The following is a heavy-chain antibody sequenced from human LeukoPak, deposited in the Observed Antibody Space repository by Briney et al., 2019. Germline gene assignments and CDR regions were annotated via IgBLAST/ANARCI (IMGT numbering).Heavy chain of an antibody. CDR1: GGLISSGGYY. CDR2: IYYSGST. CDR3: ARVSEYNWFDP. V-gene: IGHV4-31*03. J-gene: IGHJ5*02. Sequence: SQTLSLTCTVSGGLISSGGYYWSWIRQHPGKGLEWIGYIYYSGSTYYNPSLKSRVTKSVDTSKNQFSLKLSSVTAADTAVYYCARVSEYNWFDPWGQGTLVTVSS.